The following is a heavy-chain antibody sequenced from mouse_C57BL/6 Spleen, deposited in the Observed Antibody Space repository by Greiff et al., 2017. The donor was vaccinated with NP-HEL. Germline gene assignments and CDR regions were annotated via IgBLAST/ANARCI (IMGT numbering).Heavy chain of an antibody. V-gene: IGHV14-2*01. CDR2: IDPEDGET. D-gene: IGHD1-1*01. Sequence: VQLKQSGAELVKPGASVKLSCTASGFNIKDYYMHWVKQRTEQGLEWIGRIDPEDGETKYAPKFQGKATITADTSSNTAYLQLSSLTSEDTAVYYCAGGPIITTVVFDYWGQGTTLTVSS. CDR3: AGGPIITTVVFDY. CDR1: GFNIKDYY. J-gene: IGHJ2*01.